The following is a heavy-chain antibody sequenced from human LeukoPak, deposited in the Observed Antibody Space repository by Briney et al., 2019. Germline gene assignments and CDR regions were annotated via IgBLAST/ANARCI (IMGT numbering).Heavy chain of an antibody. V-gene: IGHV3-30-3*01. CDR1: GFTFSSYF. CDR2: ISSDGSNT. J-gene: IGHJ3*02. CDR3: ARERQDTIRHSGAFDI. Sequence: GGSLRLSCAASGFTFSSYFMHWVRQAPGKGLEWVADISSDGSNTFYVESVKGRFTISRDNSKNTLYLQMNSLRAEDTAVYFCARERQDTIRHSGAFDIWGQGTMVTVSS. D-gene: IGHD2-21*01.